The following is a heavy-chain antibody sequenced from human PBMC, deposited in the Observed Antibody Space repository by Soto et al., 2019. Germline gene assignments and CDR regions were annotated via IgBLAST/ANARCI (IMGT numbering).Heavy chain of an antibody. J-gene: IGHJ4*02. CDR2: ISGSGGST. Sequence: PGGSLRLSCAASGFTFNSYAMNWVRQAPGKGLEWVSRISGSGGSTDYADSVKGRFTISRDNSKNTLYLQMNSLRAEDTAVYYCVKDTRSGSAGYFDYWGQGTLVTAPQ. CDR1: GFTFNSYA. V-gene: IGHV3-23*01. CDR3: VKDTRSGSAGYFDY. D-gene: IGHD2-15*01.